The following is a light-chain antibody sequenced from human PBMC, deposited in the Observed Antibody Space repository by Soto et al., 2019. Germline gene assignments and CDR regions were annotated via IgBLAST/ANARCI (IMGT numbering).Light chain of an antibody. CDR3: QQGYSFTVT. V-gene: IGKV1-12*01. CDR2: DAS. Sequence: GERVTITFRASQTIRSWLAWYQQKPGTAPKFLIYDASTLESGVPSRFSGSGSGTDFTLTISSLKNEDFATYYCQQGYSFTVTFGGGTKVDIK. CDR1: QTIRSW. J-gene: IGKJ4*01.